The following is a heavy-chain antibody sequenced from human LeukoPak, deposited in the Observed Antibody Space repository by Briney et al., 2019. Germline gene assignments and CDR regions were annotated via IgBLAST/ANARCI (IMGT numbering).Heavy chain of an antibody. CDR2: IWYDGSNK. D-gene: IGHD1-26*01. CDR3: ARDRGNSYFDY. J-gene: IGHJ4*02. V-gene: IGHV3-33*01. CDR1: GFTFSSNG. Sequence: GGSLRLSCAASGFTFSSNGMHWVRQGPGKGLEWVTFIWYDGSNKYYADSVKGRFTISRDNSKNTLYLQMNSLRADDTAVYYCARDRGNSYFDYWGQGGLVTVCS.